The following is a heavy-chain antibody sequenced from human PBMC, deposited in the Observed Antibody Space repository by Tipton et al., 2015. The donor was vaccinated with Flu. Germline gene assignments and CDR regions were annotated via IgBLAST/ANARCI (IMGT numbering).Heavy chain of an antibody. V-gene: IGHV4-39*01. D-gene: IGHD2-15*01. Sequence: TLSLTCTVSGGSISGSSYYWVWIRQPPGKGLDWIGSIHYSGSTYYNPSLKSRVTISADTSKNQFSLKLSSVAAADTAVYYCARRNVVVVPAPDYWGQGTLVSVSS. CDR2: IHYSGST. CDR1: GGSISGSSYY. J-gene: IGHJ4*02. CDR3: ARRNVVVVPAPDY.